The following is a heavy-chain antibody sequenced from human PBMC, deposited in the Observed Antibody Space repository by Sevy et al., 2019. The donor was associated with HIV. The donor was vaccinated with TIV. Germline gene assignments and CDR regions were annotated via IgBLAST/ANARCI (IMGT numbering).Heavy chain of an antibody. J-gene: IGHJ6*02. Sequence: SETLSLTCTVSGDSISGYYRSWIRQPPGKGLEWIGYSYYSGSTTYNPSLKSRVTISVDTSENQFSLKLSSVTAADTAVYYCARASPDYYYGMDVWGQGTTVTASS. CDR1: GDSISGYY. CDR2: SYYSGST. CDR3: ARASPDYYYGMDV. V-gene: IGHV4-59*01.